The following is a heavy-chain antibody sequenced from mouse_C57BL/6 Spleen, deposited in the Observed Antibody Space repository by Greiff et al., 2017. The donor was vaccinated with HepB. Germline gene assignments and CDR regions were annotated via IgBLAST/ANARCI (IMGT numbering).Heavy chain of an antibody. V-gene: IGHV5-6*01. CDR1: GFTFSSYG. CDR3: ARDYYGSRYAMDY. D-gene: IGHD1-1*01. CDR2: ISSGGSYT. J-gene: IGHJ4*01. Sequence: EVKLVESGGDLVKPGGSLKLSCAASGFTFSSYGMSWVRQTPDKRLEWVATISSGGSYTYYPDSVKGRFTISRDNAKNTLYLQMSSLKSEDTAMYYCARDYYGSRYAMDYWGQGTSVTVSS.